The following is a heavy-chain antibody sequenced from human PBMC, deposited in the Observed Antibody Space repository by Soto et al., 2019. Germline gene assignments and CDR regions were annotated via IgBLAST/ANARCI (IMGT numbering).Heavy chain of an antibody. Sequence: GGSLRLSCAASGFTFSSYAMSWVRQAPGKGLEWVSAISGSGGSTYYADSVKGRFTISRDNSKNTLYLQMNSLRAEDTAVYYCAKQPRTMIVVVRDAFDIWGQGTMVTVSS. D-gene: IGHD3-22*01. J-gene: IGHJ3*02. V-gene: IGHV3-23*01. CDR3: AKQPRTMIVVVRDAFDI. CDR1: GFTFSSYA. CDR2: ISGSGGST.